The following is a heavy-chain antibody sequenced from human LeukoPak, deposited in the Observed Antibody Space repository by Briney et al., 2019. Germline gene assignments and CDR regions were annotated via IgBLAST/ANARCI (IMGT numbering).Heavy chain of an antibody. D-gene: IGHD2-15*01. CDR3: ARGGGNFDC. CDR1: EFTFSSNT. Sequence: GGSLRLSCAASEFTFSSNTIIWVRQAPGKGLEWVSSISSTSTYISYADSVKGRFTISRDNAKNSLYLQMNSLRAEDTAVYYCARGGGNFDCWGQGTLVTVSS. CDR2: ISSTSTYI. J-gene: IGHJ4*02. V-gene: IGHV3-21*01.